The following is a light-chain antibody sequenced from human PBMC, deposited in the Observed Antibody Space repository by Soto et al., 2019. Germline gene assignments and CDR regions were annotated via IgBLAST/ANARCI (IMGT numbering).Light chain of an antibody. V-gene: IGKV3-15*01. CDR3: QQYGSSPFT. CDR1: QSVSSN. Sequence: EIVMTQSPATLSVSPGERATLSCRASQSVSSNLAWYQQKPGQAPRLLIYGASTRATGIPARFSGSGSGTEFTLIISSLQSEDFAVFYCQQYGSSPFTFGPGTKVGIK. J-gene: IGKJ3*01. CDR2: GAS.